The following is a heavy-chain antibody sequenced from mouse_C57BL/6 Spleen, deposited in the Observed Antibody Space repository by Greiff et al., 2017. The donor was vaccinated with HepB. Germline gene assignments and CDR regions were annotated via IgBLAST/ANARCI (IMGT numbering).Heavy chain of an antibody. CDR1: GFTFSDYY. D-gene: IGHD1-1*01. CDR3: ARADYYGRDFDY. J-gene: IGHJ2*01. Sequence: DVKLVESEGGLVQPGSSMTLSCTASGFTFSDYYMAWVRQVPEKGLEWVANINYDGSSTYYLDSLKSRFIISRDNAKNILYLQMSSLKSEDTATYYCARADYYGRDFDYWGQGTTLTVSS. V-gene: IGHV5-16*01. CDR2: INYDGSST.